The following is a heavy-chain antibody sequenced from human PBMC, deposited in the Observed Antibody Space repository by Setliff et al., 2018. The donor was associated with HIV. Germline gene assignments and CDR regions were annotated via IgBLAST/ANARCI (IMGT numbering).Heavy chain of an antibody. CDR1: GGSISSYY. CDR3: ARAPTGELDF. J-gene: IGHJ4*02. D-gene: IGHD7-27*01. V-gene: IGHV4-4*08. CDR2: IYTSGST. Sequence: PSETLSLTCTVSGGSISSYYWSWIRQPPGKGLEWIGYIYTSGSTNYNPSLKGRVTISVDTSKNQFSLKLSSVTAADTAVYYCARAPTGELDFWGQGTLVTVSS.